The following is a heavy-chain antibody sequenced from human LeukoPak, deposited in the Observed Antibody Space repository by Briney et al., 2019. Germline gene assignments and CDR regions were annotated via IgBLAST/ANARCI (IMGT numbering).Heavy chain of an antibody. V-gene: IGHV1-2*02. CDR3: ARGPLTNIAVVPAVPFGY. Sequence: ASVKVSCKASGYTFTGYYMHWVRQAPGQGLEWMGWINPNSGGTSYALKFQGRVTMTRDTSISTAYMDLSRLRSDDTAVYYCARGPLTNIAVVPAVPFGYWGQGTLVTVSS. J-gene: IGHJ4*02. D-gene: IGHD2-2*01. CDR1: GYTFTGYY. CDR2: INPNSGGT.